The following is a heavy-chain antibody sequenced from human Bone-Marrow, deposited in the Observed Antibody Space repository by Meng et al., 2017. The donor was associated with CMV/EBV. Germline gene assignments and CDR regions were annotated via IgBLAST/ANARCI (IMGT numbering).Heavy chain of an antibody. CDR3: ARQDVSWNAPLGFDP. D-gene: IGHD1-1*01. J-gene: IGHJ5*01. V-gene: IGHV4-39*01. Sequence: GSLRLSCSVSDDSMNTRTHCWGWIRQSPGKGLEWIGTTYYSGSTYYNPSLSGRVTISAATSKKQFSQTLTSVTAADTAIYYGARQDVSWNAPLGFDPWGQGILVTVSS. CDR2: TYYSGST. CDR1: DDSMNTRTHC.